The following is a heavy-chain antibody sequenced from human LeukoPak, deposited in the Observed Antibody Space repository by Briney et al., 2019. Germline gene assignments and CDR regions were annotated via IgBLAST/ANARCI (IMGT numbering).Heavy chain of an antibody. Sequence: GASVKVSCKASGYTFTSYYMHWVRQAPGQGLEWMGIINPSGGSTSYAQKFQGRVTMTRDTSTSTVYMELSSLRAEDTAVYYCARGPSIAAAGKEEENWFDPWGQGTLVTVSS. CDR2: INPSGGST. J-gene: IGHJ5*02. D-gene: IGHD6-13*01. CDR3: ARGPSIAAAGKEEENWFDP. CDR1: GYTFTSYY. V-gene: IGHV1-46*01.